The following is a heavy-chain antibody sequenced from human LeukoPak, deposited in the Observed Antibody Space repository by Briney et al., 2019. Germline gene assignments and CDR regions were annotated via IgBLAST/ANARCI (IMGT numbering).Heavy chain of an antibody. Sequence: PGGSLRLSCAASGFTFTTYAMSWVRQAPGKGLEWVSTISGSGGGTYFADSVKGRFTISRDNSRNTLYLQMNNLRAEDTAVYYCAKDYRHLSSTRGGLKESRGGFSDYWGQGTLVTVSS. CDR1: GFTFTTYA. CDR3: AKDYRHLSSTRGGLKESRGGFSDY. J-gene: IGHJ4*02. V-gene: IGHV3-23*01. CDR2: ISGSGGGT. D-gene: IGHD6-13*01.